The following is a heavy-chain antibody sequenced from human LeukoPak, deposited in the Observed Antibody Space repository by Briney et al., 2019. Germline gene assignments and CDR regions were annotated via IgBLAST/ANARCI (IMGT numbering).Heavy chain of an antibody. Sequence: SETLSLTCTVSGYSISSSYYWGWIRQPPGKGLEWIGSIYYSGSTYYNPSLKSRVTISVDTSKNQFSLKLSSVTAADTAVYYCAIIDGIFDYWGQGTLVTVSS. J-gene: IGHJ4*02. V-gene: IGHV4-38-2*02. D-gene: IGHD1-26*01. CDR2: IYYSGST. CDR3: AIIDGIFDY. CDR1: GYSISSSYY.